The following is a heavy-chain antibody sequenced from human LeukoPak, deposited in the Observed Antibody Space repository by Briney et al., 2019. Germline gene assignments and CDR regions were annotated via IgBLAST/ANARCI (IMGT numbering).Heavy chain of an antibody. J-gene: IGHJ6*02. Sequence: GGSLRLSCAASGFSLSSHWMTWVRQVPGRGPEWVANANRDGSETYYLDSVKGRFTISKDNAKNSLYLQMNSLRAEDTALYHCARNNGMDVWGQGTTVIVSS. CDR3: ARNNGMDV. CDR2: ANRDGSET. V-gene: IGHV3-7*03. CDR1: GFSLSSHW.